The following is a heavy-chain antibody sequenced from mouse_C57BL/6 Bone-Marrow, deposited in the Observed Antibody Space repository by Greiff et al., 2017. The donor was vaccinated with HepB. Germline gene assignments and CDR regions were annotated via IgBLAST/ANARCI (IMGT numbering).Heavy chain of an antibody. J-gene: IGHJ4*01. D-gene: IGHD1-1*01. CDR3: ARGPNYYGRSSCYYAIDY. Sequence: VQLQQSGAELVRPGASVKLSCKASGYTFTDYYINWVKQRPGQGLEWIARIYPGSGNTYYNEKFKGKATLTAEKSSSTAYRQLSSLTSEDSTVDFCARGPNYYGRSSCYYAIDYWGQGTSVTVSS. V-gene: IGHV1-76*01. CDR1: GYTFTDYY. CDR2: IYPGSGNT.